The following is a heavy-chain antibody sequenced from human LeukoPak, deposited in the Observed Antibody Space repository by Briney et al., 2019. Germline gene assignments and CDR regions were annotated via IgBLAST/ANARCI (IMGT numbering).Heavy chain of an antibody. D-gene: IGHD5-24*01. Sequence: PSQTLSLTCTVSGGSISSGSYYWSWIRQPAGQGLEYIGRMYTSGSTNYNPSLKSRVTISVDTSKNQFSLKLSSVTAADTAVYYCARHRSKWLQSSFDYRGQGTLVTVSS. CDR2: MYTSGST. J-gene: IGHJ4*02. CDR1: GGSISSGSYY. V-gene: IGHV4-61*02. CDR3: ARHRSKWLQSSFDY.